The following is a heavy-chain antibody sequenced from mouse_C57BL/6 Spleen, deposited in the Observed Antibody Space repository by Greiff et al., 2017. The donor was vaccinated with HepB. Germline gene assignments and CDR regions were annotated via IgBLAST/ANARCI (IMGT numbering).Heavy chain of an antibody. CDR2: IDPENGDT. Sequence: VQLQQSGAELVRPGASVKLSCTASGFNIKDDYMHWVKQRPEQGLEWIGWIDPENGDTEYASKFQGKATITADTSSNTAYLQLSSLTSEDTAVYYCTTRNYDGDYVRFAYWGQGTLVTVSA. V-gene: IGHV14-4*01. CDR1: GFNIKDDY. J-gene: IGHJ3*01. D-gene: IGHD2-3*01. CDR3: TTRNYDGDYVRFAY.